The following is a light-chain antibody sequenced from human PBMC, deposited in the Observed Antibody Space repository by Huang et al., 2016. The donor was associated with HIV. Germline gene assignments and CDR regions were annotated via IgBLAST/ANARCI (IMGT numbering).Light chain of an antibody. J-gene: IGKJ3*01. CDR1: QSVSNN. Sequence: EIVMTQSPATLSVSPGERAPLSCRASQSVSNNLAWYQQKPGQAPRLLIYGASIRATGIPVRISGSGSATEFTLTISSLQSEDFAVYYCQQYKSWPSFTFGPGTKVDIK. CDR3: QQYKSWPSFT. CDR2: GAS. V-gene: IGKV3-15*01.